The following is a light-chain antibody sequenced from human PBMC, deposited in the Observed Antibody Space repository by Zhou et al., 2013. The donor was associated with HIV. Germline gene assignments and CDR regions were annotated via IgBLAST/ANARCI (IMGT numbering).Light chain of an antibody. Sequence: EVVMTQSPGTLSLSPGDRATLSCRASQSVSSSSLAWYQQKPGQAPRLLIYGASSRATGIPDRFSGSGSGTVFTLTISRLEPEDFAVYYCQQYVSSPRTFGPGTKVEMK. V-gene: IGKV3-20*01. CDR3: QQYVSSPRT. J-gene: IGKJ1*01. CDR1: QSVSSSS. CDR2: GAS.